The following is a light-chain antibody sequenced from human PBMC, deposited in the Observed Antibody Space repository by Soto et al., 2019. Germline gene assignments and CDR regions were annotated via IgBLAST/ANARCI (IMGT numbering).Light chain of an antibody. V-gene: IGLV2-14*01. J-gene: IGLJ1*01. CDR1: SSDVGGYDY. CDR3: SSYSISTAYL. CDR2: EVN. Sequence: AALTQPASVCGSPGQSITISCTGTSSDVGGYDYVSWYQLHPGKAPKLMVFEVNNRPSGVSYRFSGSKSGNTASLTISGLQAEDEADYFCSSYSISTAYLFGTGTKVTVL.